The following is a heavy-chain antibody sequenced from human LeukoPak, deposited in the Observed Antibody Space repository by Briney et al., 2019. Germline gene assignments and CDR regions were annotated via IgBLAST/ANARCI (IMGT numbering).Heavy chain of an antibody. CDR1: GFTFSSYA. CDR2: ISGSGGST. CDR3: AKARWAPTYYDY. J-gene: IGHJ4*02. Sequence: GGSLRLSCAASGFTFSSYAMSWVRQAPGKGLEWVSAISGSGGSTYYADSVKGRFTLSRDNSKNTLYLQMNSLRAEDTAVYYCAKARWAPTYYDYWGQGTLVTVSS. V-gene: IGHV3-23*01. D-gene: IGHD4-23*01.